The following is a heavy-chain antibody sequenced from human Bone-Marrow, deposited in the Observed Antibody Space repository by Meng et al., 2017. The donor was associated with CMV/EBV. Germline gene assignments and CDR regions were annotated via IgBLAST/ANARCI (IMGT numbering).Heavy chain of an antibody. D-gene: IGHD3-3*01. Sequence: ASVKVSCKASGYTFTSYGISWVRQAPGQGLEWMGWISAYDGNTNYAQKLQGRVTMPTDTSTSTAYMELRSLRSDDTAVYYCARDPSITIFGVVIRKYYYYGMDVWGLGTTVTVSS. CDR2: ISAYDGNT. J-gene: IGHJ6*02. CDR3: ARDPSITIFGVVIRKYYYYGMDV. V-gene: IGHV1-18*01. CDR1: GYTFTSYG.